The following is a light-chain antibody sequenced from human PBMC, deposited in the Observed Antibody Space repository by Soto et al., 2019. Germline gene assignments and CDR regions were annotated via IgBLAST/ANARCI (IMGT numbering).Light chain of an antibody. V-gene: IGKV3-11*01. J-gene: IGKJ2*01. CDR3: QQRSTFPT. Sequence: ETVLTQSPATLSLSPGERATLSCWASPSVGSYLAWYQQKPGQAPRLLIYDSSNRATGIPARFSGSGSGTDFTLTISSLEPEDFAVYFWQQRSTFPTFGQGPKVE. CDR1: PSVGSY. CDR2: DSS.